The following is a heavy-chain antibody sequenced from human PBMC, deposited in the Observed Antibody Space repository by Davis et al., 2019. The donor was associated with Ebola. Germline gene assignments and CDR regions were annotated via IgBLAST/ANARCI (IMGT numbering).Heavy chain of an antibody. CDR2: IYWDDDK. D-gene: IGHD3-16*01. CDR3: ARLGDYYYVDV. J-gene: IGHJ6*03. Sequence: SGPTLVKPTQTLTPTCSFSGFSLSTDAMRVSWIRQTPGKALEWLAHIYWDDDKFYSTSLKTRLTISKDTSKNQVVLTLTNMDPLDTATYYCARLGDYYYVDVWGKGTTVTVSS. CDR1: GFSLSTDAMR. V-gene: IGHV2-70*04.